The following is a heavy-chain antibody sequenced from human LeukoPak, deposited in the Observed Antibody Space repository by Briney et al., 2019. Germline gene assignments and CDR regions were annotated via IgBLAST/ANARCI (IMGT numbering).Heavy chain of an antibody. V-gene: IGHV3-21*01. J-gene: IGHJ4*02. CDR2: ISSSSSYI. CDR1: GFTFSSYS. CDR3: ARDVPSEGIAAAGTD. D-gene: IGHD6-13*01. Sequence: GGSLRLSCAASGFTFSSYSMNWVRQAPGKGLEWVSSISSSSSYIYYADSVKGRFTISRDNAKNSLYLQMNSLRAEDTAVYHCARDVPSEGIAAAGTDWGQGTLVTVSS.